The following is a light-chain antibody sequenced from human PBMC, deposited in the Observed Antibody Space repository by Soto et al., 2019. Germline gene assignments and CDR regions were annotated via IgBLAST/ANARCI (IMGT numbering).Light chain of an antibody. CDR3: HQYGNYGIT. CDR2: GAS. J-gene: IGKJ5*01. V-gene: IGKV3-20*01. Sequence: EIVLTQSPGTPSLSPGERPTLSCSASQSFSSTSLAWYQQKPGQAPRLLIYGASSRATGIPDRFSGSGSGTDFTLTISRLEPEDFAVYYCHQYGNYGITFGQGTRLEIK. CDR1: QSFSSTS.